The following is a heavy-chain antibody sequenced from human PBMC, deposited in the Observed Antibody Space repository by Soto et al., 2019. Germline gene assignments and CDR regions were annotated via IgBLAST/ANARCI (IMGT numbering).Heavy chain of an antibody. J-gene: IGHJ4*02. CDR1: GFRFRTRA. D-gene: IGHD1-26*01. V-gene: IGHV3-23*01. CDR2: IRPGGDST. Sequence: PGGSLRLSCAASGFRFRTRAMSWVRQAPGKGLEWVASIRPGGDSTYYADSVKGRFAVSRDNSNVTLYLQMDSLRVEDTAIYYCTTHEEGAPWVGGYWGQGTLVTVSS. CDR3: TTHEEGAPWVGGY.